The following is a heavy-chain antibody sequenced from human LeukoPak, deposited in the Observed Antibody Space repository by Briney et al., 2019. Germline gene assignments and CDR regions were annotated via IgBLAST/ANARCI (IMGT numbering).Heavy chain of an antibody. CDR2: IIPIFGTA. CDR1: GGTFSSYA. V-gene: IGHV1-69*13. D-gene: IGHD3-22*01. Sequence: SVKVSCKASGGTFSSYAISRVRQAPGQGLEWMGGIIPIFGTANYAQKFQGRVTITADESTSTAYMELSSLRSEDTAVYYCARGYDSSGYLYYYYYGMDVWGQGTTVTVSS. J-gene: IGHJ6*02. CDR3: ARGYDSSGYLYYYYYGMDV.